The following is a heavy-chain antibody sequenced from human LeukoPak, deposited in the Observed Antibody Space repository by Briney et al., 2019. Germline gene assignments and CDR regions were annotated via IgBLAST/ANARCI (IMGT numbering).Heavy chain of an antibody. CDR2: INPNSGGT. V-gene: IGHV1-2*02. J-gene: IGHJ2*01. D-gene: IGHD6-19*01. CDR1: GYTFTGYY. CDR3: ARDRDSSGWYLLSFDL. Sequence: ASVKVSCKASGYTFTGYYMHWVRQAPGQGLEWMGWINPNSGGTNYAQKFQGRVTMTRDTSISTAYMELSRLRSDDTAVYYCARDRDSSGWYLLSFDLWGRGTLATVSS.